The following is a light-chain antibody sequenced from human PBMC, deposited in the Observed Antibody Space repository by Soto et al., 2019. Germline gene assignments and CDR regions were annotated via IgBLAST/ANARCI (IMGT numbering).Light chain of an antibody. V-gene: IGKV3-15*01. CDR3: QQYNNWPPIN. Sequence: EIVLTQSPGTLSLSPGERATLSCRASQSVSNNYLAWYQQKPGQAPRLLIYGASTRATGIPARFSGSGSGTEFTLTISSLQSEDFAVYFCQQYNNWPPINFGQGTRLEIK. CDR2: GAS. CDR1: QSVSNN. J-gene: IGKJ5*01.